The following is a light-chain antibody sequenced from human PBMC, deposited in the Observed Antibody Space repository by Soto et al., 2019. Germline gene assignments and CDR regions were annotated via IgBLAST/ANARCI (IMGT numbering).Light chain of an antibody. J-gene: IGLJ1*01. CDR1: SSNIGAGYE. Sequence: QSVLTQPPSVSAAPGQRXTISCTGSSSNIGAGYEAHWYQQVPGTAPKLLIYENNNRPSGVPDRFSGSKSGTSASLAITGLQAEDEAEYYCQSYDSSLSGYVFGTGTKLTVL. CDR3: QSYDSSLSGYV. V-gene: IGLV1-40*01. CDR2: ENN.